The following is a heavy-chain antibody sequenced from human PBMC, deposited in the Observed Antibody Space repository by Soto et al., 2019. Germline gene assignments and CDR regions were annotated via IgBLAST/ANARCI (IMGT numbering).Heavy chain of an antibody. Sequence: QVQLVESGGGVVQPGRSLRLSCAASGFTFSRYGMHWVRQAPGKGLEWVAVISYDGRNKYYADSVKALFTISRDNSENPLYLQMNGLRAEYTLVYYCAKAANDIFYCYYFYNWFDLWGQGTLVIVFS. CDR2: ISYDGRNK. D-gene: IGHD3-9*01. V-gene: IGHV3-30*18. CDR1: GFTFSRYG. CDR3: AKAANDIFYCYYFYNWFDL. J-gene: IGHJ5*02.